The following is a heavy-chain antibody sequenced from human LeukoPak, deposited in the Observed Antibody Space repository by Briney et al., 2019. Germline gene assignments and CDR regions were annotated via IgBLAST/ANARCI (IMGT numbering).Heavy chain of an antibody. CDR2: IIPILGIA. Sequence: SVKVSCKASGGTFSSYAISWVRQAPGQGLEWMGRIIPILGIANYAQKFQGRVTITADKSTSTAYMELSSLRSEDTAVYYCARRFRVHYAFDIWGQGTMVTVSS. V-gene: IGHV1-69*04. CDR3: ARRFRVHYAFDI. J-gene: IGHJ3*02. D-gene: IGHD3-10*01. CDR1: GGTFSSYA.